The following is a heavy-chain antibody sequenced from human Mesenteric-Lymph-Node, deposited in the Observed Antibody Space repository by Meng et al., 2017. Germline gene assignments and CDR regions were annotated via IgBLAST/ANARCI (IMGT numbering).Heavy chain of an antibody. Sequence: GGSLRLSCAASGFTFSSYAMHWVRHAPGKGLEWVAVISYDGSNKYYADSVKGRFTISRDNSKNTPYLQMNSLRAEDTAVYYCAGDLGGAGSWGYFDYWGQGTLVTVSS. D-gene: IGHD3-10*01. V-gene: IGHV3-30*01. CDR1: GFTFSSYA. CDR3: AGDLGGAGSWGYFDY. J-gene: IGHJ4*02. CDR2: ISYDGSNK.